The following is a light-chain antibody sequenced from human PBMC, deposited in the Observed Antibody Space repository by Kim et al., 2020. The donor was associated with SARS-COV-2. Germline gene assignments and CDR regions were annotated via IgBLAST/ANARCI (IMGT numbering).Light chain of an antibody. V-gene: IGKV3-15*01. Sequence: EIVMTQSPATLSVSPGERATLSCRASQSVNSNLAWYQQKPGQPPRLLIYAASARAAGIPARFSGTGSGTEFTLTISSLQSEDFAVYYCQQYKSWWTFGQGTKVESK. CDR3: QQYKSWWT. CDR1: QSVNSN. CDR2: AAS. J-gene: IGKJ1*01.